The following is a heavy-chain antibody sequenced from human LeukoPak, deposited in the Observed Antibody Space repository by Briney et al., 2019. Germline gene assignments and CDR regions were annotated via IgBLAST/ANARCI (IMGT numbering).Heavy chain of an antibody. Sequence: GGSLRLSCAASGFTFSSYSMNWVRQAPGKGLEWVSGINWNGDSTGYADSVKGRFTISRDNAKNSLYLQMNSLRAEDTALYYCARTPNYGSGSYDYWGQGTLVTVSS. CDR2: INWNGDST. V-gene: IGHV3-20*04. CDR1: GFTFSSYS. D-gene: IGHD3-10*01. J-gene: IGHJ4*02. CDR3: ARTPNYGSGSYDY.